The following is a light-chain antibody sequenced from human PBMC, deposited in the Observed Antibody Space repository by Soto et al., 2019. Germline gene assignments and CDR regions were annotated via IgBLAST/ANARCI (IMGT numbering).Light chain of an antibody. CDR3: QQYNTWPWT. CDR2: YAS. J-gene: IGKJ1*01. Sequence: EIVMTQSPATLSVSPGERANLSCRASQRVHSHLGWYQRKRGQAPRHLLFYASTRAPGIPSGFSGSGSGTEFTLTISSLQSEDFAVYYCQQYNTWPWTFGQGTEVEIK. V-gene: IGKV3-15*01. CDR1: QRVHSH.